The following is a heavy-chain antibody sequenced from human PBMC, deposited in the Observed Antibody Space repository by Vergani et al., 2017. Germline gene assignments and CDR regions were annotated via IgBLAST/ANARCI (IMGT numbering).Heavy chain of an antibody. Sequence: VQLVESGGGLVKPGGSLRLSCAASGFTFSDYYMSWVRRAPGKGLEWVSVIYSGGSTYYADSVKGRFTISRDNSKNTLYLQMNSLRAEDTAVYYCASRSRVYYYYGMDVWGQGTTVTVSS. J-gene: IGHJ6*02. V-gene: IGHV3-66*01. CDR3: ASRSRVYYYYGMDV. CDR1: GFTFSDYY. CDR2: IYSGGST.